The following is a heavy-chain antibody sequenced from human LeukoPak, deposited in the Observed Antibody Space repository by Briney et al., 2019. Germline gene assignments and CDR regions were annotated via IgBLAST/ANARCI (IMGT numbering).Heavy chain of an antibody. D-gene: IGHD5-18*01. J-gene: IGHJ4*02. Sequence: SETLSLTCAVSGASVSSGSYYWSWIRQPPGKGLEWIGYIYYSGSTNYNPSLKSRVTISVDTSKNQFSLKLSSVTAADTAVYYCARGSRGYSYGWGQGTLVTVSS. CDR3: ARGSRGYSYG. CDR2: IYYSGST. CDR1: GASVSSGSYY. V-gene: IGHV4-61*01.